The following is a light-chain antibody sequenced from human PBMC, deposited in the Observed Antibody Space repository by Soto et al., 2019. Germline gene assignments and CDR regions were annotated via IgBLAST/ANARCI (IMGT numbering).Light chain of an antibody. J-gene: IGKJ1*01. V-gene: IGKV1-27*01. Sequence: IQMTQSPSSLSASVGDTVTITCRASQGISNSLGWYQQKPGKVPRLLIYAASTLHYGVPSRFSGSGSGTDFTLTISSLQPEDVATYYCQKYGSAPWTFGQGTKVEIK. CDR1: QGISNS. CDR2: AAS. CDR3: QKYGSAPWT.